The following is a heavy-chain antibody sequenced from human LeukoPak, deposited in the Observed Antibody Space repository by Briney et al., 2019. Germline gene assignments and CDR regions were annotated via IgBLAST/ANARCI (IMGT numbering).Heavy chain of an antibody. CDR1: GYTFTSYG. V-gene: IGHV1-18*01. Sequence: ASVKVSCKSSGYTFTSYGISWVRQAPGQGLEWMGWISGSNGNTNYAQKLQGRVTMTTDTSTSTAYMELRSLRSDDTAVYYCARVSGYDWESSYDYWGQGTLVTVSS. D-gene: IGHD5-12*01. CDR3: ARVSGYDWESSYDY. CDR2: ISGSNGNT. J-gene: IGHJ4*02.